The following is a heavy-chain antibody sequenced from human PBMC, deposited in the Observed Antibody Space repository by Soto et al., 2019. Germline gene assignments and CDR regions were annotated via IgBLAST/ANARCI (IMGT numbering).Heavy chain of an antibody. J-gene: IGHJ4*02. CDR2: INPNSGGT. Sequence: GASVKVSCKASGYTFTNNYIHWVRQAPGEGLEWMGWINPNSGGTNYAQKFQGRVTMTRDTSIRTASMDLSRLRSDDTAVYYCARDRRGNLFVGDFDYWGQGTQVTVSS. D-gene: IGHD3-10*01. V-gene: IGHV1-2*02. CDR1: GYTFTNNY. CDR3: ARDRRGNLFVGDFDY.